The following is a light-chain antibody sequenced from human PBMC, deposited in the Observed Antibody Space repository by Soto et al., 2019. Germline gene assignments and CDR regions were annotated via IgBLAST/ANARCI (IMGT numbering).Light chain of an antibody. CDR1: SSDVGGYNY. J-gene: IGLJ1*01. CDR2: GVS. V-gene: IGLV2-8*01. Sequence: QSALTQPPSASGSPGQSVTISCTGTSSDVGGYNYVSWYQQHPGKAPKLMIYGVSRRPSGVPDRFSGPKSGNTASLTVSGLQAEDEADYYCSSYAGSNNYVFGTGTKVTVL. CDR3: SSYAGSNNYV.